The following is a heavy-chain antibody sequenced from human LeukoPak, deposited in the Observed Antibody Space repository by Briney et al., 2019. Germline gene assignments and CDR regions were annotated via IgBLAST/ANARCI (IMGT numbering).Heavy chain of an antibody. V-gene: IGHV3-73*01. CDR1: GFTFSGSA. CDR3: TRLEDSSVVYYYTLDV. CDR2: ISSKGNNYAT. J-gene: IGHJ6*02. Sequence: GGSLRLSCAASGFTFSGSAMHWVRQASGKGLEWVGRISSKGNNYATAYAASVKGMFTISRDDSKNTAYLQMSSLKTEDTAVYYCTRLEDSSVVYYYTLDVWGQGTTVTVS. D-gene: IGHD6-6*01.